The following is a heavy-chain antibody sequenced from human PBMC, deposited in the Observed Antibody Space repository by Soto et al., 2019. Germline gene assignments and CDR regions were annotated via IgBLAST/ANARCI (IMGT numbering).Heavy chain of an antibody. J-gene: IGHJ4*02. CDR3: ARDGPYCISTSCSSFAY. CDR1: GGTFSSYA. CDR2: IIPIFGTG. V-gene: IGHV1-69*12. D-gene: IGHD2-2*01. Sequence: QVQLVQSGAEVKKPGSSVKVSCKASGGTFSSYAISWVRPAPGQGLEWMGGIIPIFGTGNYAQKFQGRVTITADESTSTACMELSSLRSEDTAGYYCARDGPYCISTSCSSFAYWGQGTLVTVSS.